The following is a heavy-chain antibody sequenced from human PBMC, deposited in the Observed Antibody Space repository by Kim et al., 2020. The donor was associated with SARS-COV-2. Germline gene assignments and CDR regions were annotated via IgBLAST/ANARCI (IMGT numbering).Heavy chain of an antibody. CDR1: GHSLTELS. J-gene: IGHJ2*01. D-gene: IGHD2-15*01. Sequence: ASVKVSCKVSGHSLTELSVHWMRQAPGKGLEWVGGFDPEAGRTIYAQKLRGRLTIVEDTSTDTVYLQLSSLRSDDTALYYCGTNIGDPGYRDFDLWGRGT. CDR2: FDPEAGRT. V-gene: IGHV1-24*01. CDR3: GTNIGDPGYRDFDL.